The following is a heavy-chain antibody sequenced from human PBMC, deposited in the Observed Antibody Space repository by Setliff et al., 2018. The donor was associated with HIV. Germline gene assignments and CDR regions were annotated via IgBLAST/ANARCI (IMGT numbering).Heavy chain of an antibody. J-gene: IGHJ4*02. CDR2: IIPIFGTT. D-gene: IGHD3-16*01. Sequence: GASVKVSCKASGGTFRSYAVSWVRQAPGQGLEWMGGIIPIFGTTNYAQKFQGRVTITTDESTSTAYMELSSLRSEDTAVYYCARISGALGGVVKIYFDYWGQGTLVTVSS. CDR1: GGTFRSYA. CDR3: ARISGALGGVVKIYFDY. V-gene: IGHV1-69*05.